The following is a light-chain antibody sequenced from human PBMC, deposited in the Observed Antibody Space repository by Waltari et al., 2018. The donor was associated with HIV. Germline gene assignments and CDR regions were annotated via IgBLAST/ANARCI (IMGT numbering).Light chain of an antibody. CDR3: QQAFSFPHT. V-gene: IGKV1-12*01. CDR1: QSISTS. CDR2: AAS. J-gene: IGKJ2*01. Sequence: DIQMTQSPSSMSASVGDRVTITCRASQSISTSLAWYQQRPSRAPKLLIFAASRLQSGVPSRFSGGGSGTQFTLTINRLQPEDLATYYCQQAFSFPHTFGQGT.